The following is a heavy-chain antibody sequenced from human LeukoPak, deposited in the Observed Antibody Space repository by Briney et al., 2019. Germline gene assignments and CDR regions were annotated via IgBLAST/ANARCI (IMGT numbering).Heavy chain of an antibody. V-gene: IGHV4-39*07. D-gene: IGHD6-19*01. Sequence: PSETLSLTRTVFGGSVSSSSYYWDWIRQPPGKGLEWIGSIYYSGSTYYNPSLKSRVTISVDTSKNQFSLKLSSVTAADTAVHYCSRDHRPGYSSGWSETNDAFDIWGQGTVVTVSS. CDR1: GGSVSSSSYY. CDR2: IYYSGST. J-gene: IGHJ3*02. CDR3: SRDHRPGYSSGWSETNDAFDI.